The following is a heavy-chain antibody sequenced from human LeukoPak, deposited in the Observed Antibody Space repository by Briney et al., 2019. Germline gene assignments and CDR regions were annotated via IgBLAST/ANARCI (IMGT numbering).Heavy chain of an antibody. CDR2: VYYSGIT. V-gene: IGHV4-39*07. D-gene: IGHD3-22*01. Sequence: SETLSLTCTVSGDSISNSNSYWVWIRQAPGKGLEWIGSVYYSGITQYNPSLKSRVTVSADTSKSQFSLRVNSVTAADTAVYYCARRPYHYDTIGPIWGRGTMVTVSP. CDR1: GDSISNSNSY. J-gene: IGHJ3*02. CDR3: ARRPYHYDTIGPI.